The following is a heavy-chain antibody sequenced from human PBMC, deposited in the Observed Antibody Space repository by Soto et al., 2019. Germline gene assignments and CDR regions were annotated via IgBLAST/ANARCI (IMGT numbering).Heavy chain of an antibody. CDR1: GGTFSTNP. CDR3: ARRDSGGFYRYFDS. CDR2: TGSGTGPG. J-gene: IGHJ4*02. Sequence: QVQLVQSGAEGKKPGSSVKVSCKASGGTFSTNPISWVRQAPGQGLEWMGGTGSGTGPGNHAQKFQGRLTITVDKSTSTVYMEVSSLSSEDTAVYYCARRDSGGFYRYFDSWGQGTLVTVSS. D-gene: IGHD2-15*01. V-gene: IGHV1-69*06.